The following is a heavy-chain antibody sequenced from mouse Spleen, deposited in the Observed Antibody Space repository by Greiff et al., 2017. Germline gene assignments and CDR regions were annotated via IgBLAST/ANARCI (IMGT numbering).Heavy chain of an antibody. CDR2: IDPETGGT. CDR1: GYTFTDYE. V-gene: IGHV1-15*01. J-gene: IGHJ3*01. CDR3: GKERFAY. Sequence: VQLQQSGAELVRPGASVTLSCKASGYTFTDYEMHWVKQTPVHGLEWIGAIDPETGGTAYNQKFKGKAILTVDKSSSTAHMELLSLTSEDSAVYYCGKERFAYWGQGTLVTVSA.